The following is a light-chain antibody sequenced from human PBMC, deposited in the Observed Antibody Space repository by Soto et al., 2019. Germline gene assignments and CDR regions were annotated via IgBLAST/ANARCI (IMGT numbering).Light chain of an antibody. CDR1: SSNIGAYYD. CDR3: QSYDSSLSGYV. CDR2: GNN. V-gene: IGLV1-40*01. J-gene: IGLJ1*01. Sequence: QSVLTQPPSGSGAPGQRVTISCTGRSSNIGAYYDVHWYQQLPGTAPKLLIHGNNNRPSGVPDRFSGSKSGTSASLAITGLRAEDEADYYCQSYDSSLSGYVFGTGTKVTVL.